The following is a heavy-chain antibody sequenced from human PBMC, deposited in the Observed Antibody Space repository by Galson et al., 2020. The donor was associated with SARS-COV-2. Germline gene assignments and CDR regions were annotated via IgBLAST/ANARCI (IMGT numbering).Heavy chain of an antibody. V-gene: IGHV4-39*01. CDR3: ARRGGTVTTQHFDR. J-gene: IGHJ2*01. Sequence: SETLSLTCTVYGGSISTTSYFWGWIRQPPGKGLEWIGTIYYSGTTYYNPSLRSRVTISVDTSRNQFSLKLNSVTAADTAVYYCARRGGTVTTQHFDRWGRGTLVTISS. CDR2: IYYSGTT. CDR1: GGSISTTSYF. D-gene: IGHD4-17*01.